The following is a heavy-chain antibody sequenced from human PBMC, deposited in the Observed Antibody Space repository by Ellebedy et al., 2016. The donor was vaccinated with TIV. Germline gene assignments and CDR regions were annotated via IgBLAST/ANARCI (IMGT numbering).Heavy chain of an antibody. CDR2: IDPSDGST. CDR3: ALASFDY. Sequence: AASVKVSCKASGYSFVNYYIQWVRQAPGHGIEWVGIIDPSDGSTSYTQRFQGRITLTRDTSTTTVYMSLSSLRFDDTAMYYCALASFDYWGQGTQVTVSS. CDR1: GYSFVNYY. V-gene: IGHV1-46*01. J-gene: IGHJ4*02. D-gene: IGHD1-1*01.